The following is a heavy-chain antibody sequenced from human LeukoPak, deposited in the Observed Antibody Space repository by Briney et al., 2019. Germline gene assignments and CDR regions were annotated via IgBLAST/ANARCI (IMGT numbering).Heavy chain of an antibody. Sequence: TGGSLRLSCAASGFTFSSYWMSWVRQAPGKGLEWVANIKQDGSEKYYVDSVKGRFTISRDNAKNSLYLQMNSLRAEGTAVYYCARDLPVDGSGSYFGYWGQGTLVTVSS. D-gene: IGHD3-10*01. CDR3: ARDLPVDGSGSYFGY. CDR2: IKQDGSEK. V-gene: IGHV3-7*01. J-gene: IGHJ4*02. CDR1: GFTFSSYW.